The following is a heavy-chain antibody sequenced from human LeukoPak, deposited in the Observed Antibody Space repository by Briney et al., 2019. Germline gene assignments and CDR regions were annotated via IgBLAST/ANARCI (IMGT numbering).Heavy chain of an antibody. Sequence: PGGSLRLSCAASGFTFSSCEMNWVRQAPGKGLEWVSYISSSGSTIYYADSVKGRFTISRDNAKNSLYLQMNSLRAEDTAVYYCARAPRPHYYGSGSYGFDPWGQGTLVTVSS. CDR1: GFTFSSCE. CDR2: ISSSGSTI. V-gene: IGHV3-48*03. D-gene: IGHD3-10*01. J-gene: IGHJ5*02. CDR3: ARAPRPHYYGSGSYGFDP.